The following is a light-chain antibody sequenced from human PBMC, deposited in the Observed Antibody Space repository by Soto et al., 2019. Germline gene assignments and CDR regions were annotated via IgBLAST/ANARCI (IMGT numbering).Light chain of an antibody. CDR3: ATWDDSLTSEV. Sequence: QSVLTQSPSASGTPGQRVTISCSGSSSNIGSNYVYWYQQLPGTAPKLLIYGNNQRPSGVPDRFSGSKSGTSASLAISGRRSEDEADYYCATWDDSLTSEVFGGGTKLTVL. V-gene: IGLV1-47*02. CDR1: SSNIGSNY. CDR2: GNN. J-gene: IGLJ3*02.